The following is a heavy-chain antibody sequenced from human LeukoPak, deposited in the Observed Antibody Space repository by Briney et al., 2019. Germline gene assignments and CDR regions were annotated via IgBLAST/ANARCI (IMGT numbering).Heavy chain of an antibody. CDR2: LWYDGSIK. V-gene: IGHV3-33*01. CDR1: GFTCSSYG. J-gene: IGHJ4*02. CDR3: ARDPAGSTSGWYLFDY. Sequence: GGSLRLSCAVSGFTCSSYGMHWVRQAPGKGLDWVAVLWYDGSIKYHADSVKGRFTISRDNSKNPLYLQMNSLRADDTAVYYCARDPAGSTSGWYLFDYWGQGALVTVSS. D-gene: IGHD6-19*01.